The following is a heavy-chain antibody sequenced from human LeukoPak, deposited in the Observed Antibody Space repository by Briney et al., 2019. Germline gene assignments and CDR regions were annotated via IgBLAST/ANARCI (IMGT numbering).Heavy chain of an antibody. D-gene: IGHD3-22*01. CDR1: GFTFDDYA. CDR2: ISWNSGSI. Sequence: GGSLRLSCAASGFTFDDYAMHWVRQAPGKGLEWVSGISWNSGSIGYADSVKGRFTISRDNAKNPLYLQMNSLRAEDTALYYCAKDKWYDSSDYFDYWGQGTLVTVSS. CDR3: AKDKWYDSSDYFDY. V-gene: IGHV3-9*01. J-gene: IGHJ4*02.